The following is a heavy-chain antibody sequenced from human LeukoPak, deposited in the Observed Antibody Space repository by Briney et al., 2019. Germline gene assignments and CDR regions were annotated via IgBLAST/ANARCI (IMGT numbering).Heavy chain of an antibody. Sequence: GGSLRLSCAASGFTFDDYAMHWVRQAPGKGLEWVSLISGDGGSTYYADSVKGRFTISRDNSKNSLYLQMNSLRTEDTALYYCAKGPYYYGSGSYVGHWGQGTLVTVSS. V-gene: IGHV3-43*02. J-gene: IGHJ5*02. CDR3: AKGPYYYGSGSYVGH. CDR2: ISGDGGST. CDR1: GFTFDDYA. D-gene: IGHD3-10*01.